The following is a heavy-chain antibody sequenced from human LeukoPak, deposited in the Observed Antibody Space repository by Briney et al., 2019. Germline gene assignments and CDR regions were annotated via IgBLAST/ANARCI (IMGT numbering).Heavy chain of an antibody. Sequence: GGSLRLSCAASGFTFGDYYMSWIRQAPEKGLEWVSYISGSSGTIYCADSVKGRFTISRDNAENSLYLQLNSLRAEDTAVYYCARRAARSPYFDYWGQGTLVTVSS. J-gene: IGHJ4*02. CDR2: ISGSSGTI. D-gene: IGHD6-6*01. V-gene: IGHV3-11*04. CDR1: GFTFGDYY. CDR3: ARRAARSPYFDY.